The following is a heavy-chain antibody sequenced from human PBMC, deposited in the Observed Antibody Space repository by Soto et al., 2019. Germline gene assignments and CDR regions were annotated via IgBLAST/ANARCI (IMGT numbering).Heavy chain of an antibody. CDR1: GGSISSSSYY. V-gene: IGHV4-39*01. J-gene: IGHJ6*02. CDR3: ARHGLYSSGWEEDYYYGMDV. Sequence: SETLSLTCTVSGGSISSSSYYWGWIRQPPGKGLEWIGSIYYSGSTYYNPSPKSRVTISVDTSKNQFSLKLSSVTAADTAVYYCARHGLYSSGWEEDYYYGMDVWGQGTTVTVSS. CDR2: IYYSGST. D-gene: IGHD6-19*01.